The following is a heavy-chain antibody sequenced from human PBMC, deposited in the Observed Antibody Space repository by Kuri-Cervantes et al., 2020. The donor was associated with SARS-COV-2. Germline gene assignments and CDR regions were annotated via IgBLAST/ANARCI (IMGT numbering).Heavy chain of an antibody. V-gene: IGHV3-30*14. CDR3: VKDLTGYWAFDY. CDR2: LSNDGDNQ. Sequence: GESLKISCVASGFSFSDYPFHWVRQAPGKGLEWVAGLSNDGDNQYYADSVKGRFTISRDDSKSTVYLQMSSLGAEDTALYYCVKDLTGYWAFDYWGQGTLVTVSS. CDR1: GFSFSDYP. J-gene: IGHJ4*02. D-gene: IGHD1-20*01.